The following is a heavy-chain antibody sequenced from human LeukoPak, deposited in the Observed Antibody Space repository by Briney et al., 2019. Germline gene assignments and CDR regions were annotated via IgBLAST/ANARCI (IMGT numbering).Heavy chain of an antibody. CDR3: ASSTSSWYYFDY. CDR1: GGSISSHY. V-gene: IGHV4-59*11. D-gene: IGHD6-13*01. J-gene: IGHJ4*02. CDR2: IYYSGST. Sequence: PSETLSLTCTVSGGSISSHYWSWIRQPPGKGLEWIGYIYYSGSTNYYPSLKSRVTISVDTSKNQFSLKLSSVTAADTAVYYCASSTSSWYYFDYWGQGTLVTVSS.